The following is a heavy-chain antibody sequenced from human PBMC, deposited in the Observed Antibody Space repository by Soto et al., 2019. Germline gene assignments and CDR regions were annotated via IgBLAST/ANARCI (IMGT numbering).Heavy chain of an antibody. J-gene: IGHJ6*02. Sequence: ASVNVSCKASGYTFTSYFISWVRQAPGQGLEWMGWISAYNGNTNYAQKLQGRVTMTTDTSTSTAYMELRSLRSDDTAVYYCARERWELAYYYYYYGMDVWGQGTTVTVSS. D-gene: IGHD1-26*01. CDR2: ISAYNGNT. CDR1: GYTFTSYF. CDR3: ARERWELAYYYYYYGMDV. V-gene: IGHV1-18*01.